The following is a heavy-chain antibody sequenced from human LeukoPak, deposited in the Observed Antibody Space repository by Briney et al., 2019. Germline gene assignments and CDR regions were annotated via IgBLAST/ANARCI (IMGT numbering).Heavy chain of an antibody. V-gene: IGHV7-4-1*02. Sequence: ASVKVSCKASGYTFTSYAMNWVRQAPGQGLEWMGWIDTNTGNPTYAQGFTGRFVFSLDTSVGTAYLQISSLKAEDTAVYYCAREGLWFGEFLPKTLWGQGTLVTVSS. J-gene: IGHJ4*02. CDR2: IDTNTGNP. D-gene: IGHD3-10*01. CDR1: GYTFTSYA. CDR3: AREGLWFGEFLPKTL.